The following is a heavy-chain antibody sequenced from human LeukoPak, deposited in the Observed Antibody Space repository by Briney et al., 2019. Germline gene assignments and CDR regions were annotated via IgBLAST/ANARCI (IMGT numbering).Heavy chain of an antibody. V-gene: IGHV3-23*01. D-gene: IGHD2-15*01. CDR1: GFTFSSYG. J-gene: IGHJ4*02. Sequence: PGGSLRLSCAASGFTFSSYGMHWVRQAPGKGLEWVSVISGSGGTTYYADSVKGRFTLSRDNSKNTVFLQMNSLRAEDTAVYYCAKSIGGVVVVAADYWGQGTLVTVSS. CDR2: ISGSGGTT. CDR3: AKSIGGVVVVAADY.